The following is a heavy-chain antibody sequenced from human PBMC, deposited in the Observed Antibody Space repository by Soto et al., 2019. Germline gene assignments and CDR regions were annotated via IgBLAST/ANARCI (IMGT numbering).Heavy chain of an antibody. Sequence: SVKVSCKASGGTFSRCPIAWVRQAPGHGPEWMGHIIPIFGTISHAQKFQGRITITAGESTSTAYMELSSLRSDDTAVYYCAKPRTLAATKGYDYLGQGALVTVSS. CDR2: IIPIFGTI. V-gene: IGHV1-69*13. D-gene: IGHD1-1*01. J-gene: IGHJ4*02. CDR1: GGTFSRCP. CDR3: AKPRTLAATKGYDY.